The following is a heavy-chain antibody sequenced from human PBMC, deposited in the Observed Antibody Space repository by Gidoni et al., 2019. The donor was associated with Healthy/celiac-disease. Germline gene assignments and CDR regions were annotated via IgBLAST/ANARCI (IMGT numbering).Heavy chain of an antibody. Sequence: AISGSGGSTYYADSVKGRFTISRDNSKNTLYLQMNSLRAEDTAVYYCAKDGNGDRESTHLFFRLVYYYYGMDVWGQGTTVTVSS. CDR2: ISGSGGST. CDR3: AKDGNGDRESTHLFFRLVYYYYGMDV. J-gene: IGHJ6*02. D-gene: IGHD4-17*01. V-gene: IGHV3-23*01.